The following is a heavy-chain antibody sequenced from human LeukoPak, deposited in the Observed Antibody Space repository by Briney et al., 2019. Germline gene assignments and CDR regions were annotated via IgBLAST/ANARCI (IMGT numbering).Heavy chain of an antibody. CDR3: TTEGVGATRYYYYYYMDV. V-gene: IGHV3-15*01. Sequence: GGSLRLSCAASGFTFSNAWMSWVRQAPGKGLEWVGRVKSKTDGGTTDYAAPVKGRFTIARDDSKNTLYLQMNSLKTEDTAVYYCTTEGVGATRYYYYYYMDVWGKGTTVTISS. CDR1: GFTFSNAW. D-gene: IGHD1-26*01. CDR2: VKSKTDGGTT. J-gene: IGHJ6*03.